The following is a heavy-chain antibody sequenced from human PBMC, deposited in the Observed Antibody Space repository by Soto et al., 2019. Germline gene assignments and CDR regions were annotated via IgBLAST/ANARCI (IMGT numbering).Heavy chain of an antibody. V-gene: IGHV3-30*18. CDR2: ISYDGSNK. CDR3: TKKNWRWLLIFSPPDF. CDR1: GFTFSSYG. D-gene: IGHD3-22*01. J-gene: IGHJ4*02. Sequence: QVQLVESGGGVVQPGRSLRLSCAASGFTFSSYGMHWVRQAPGKGLEWVAVISYDGSNKYYADSVKGRFTISRDNSKNRHVQHMNRGSTSNTTVHCFTKKNWRWLLIFSPPDFWGQGTLV.